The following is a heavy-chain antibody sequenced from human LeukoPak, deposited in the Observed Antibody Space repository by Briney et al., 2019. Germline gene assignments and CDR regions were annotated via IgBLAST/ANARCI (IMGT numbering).Heavy chain of an antibody. CDR1: GFTFSIHA. CDR3: AKDHRPKGAFDY. D-gene: IGHD6-6*01. J-gene: IGHJ4*02. CDR2: ISYDGSNK. Sequence: PGGSLRLSCAASGFTFSIHAMHWVRQAPGRGLEWVAVISYDGSNKFYAASVKGRFAISRDNSKNTLYLQMNSLRAEDTAVYYCAKDHRPKGAFDYWGQGTLVTVSS. V-gene: IGHV3-30*09.